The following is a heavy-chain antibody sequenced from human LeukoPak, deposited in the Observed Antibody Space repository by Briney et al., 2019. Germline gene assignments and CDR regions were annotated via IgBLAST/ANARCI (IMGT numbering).Heavy chain of an antibody. V-gene: IGHV3-23*01. Sequence: GGSLRLSCAASGFTFSSYAMNWFRQAPGKGLEWVSVISGSGGSTYYADSVKGRFTISRDNSKNTLYLQMNSLRAEDTAVYYCAKDWYPGTTVTTTHWFDPWGQGTLVTVSS. J-gene: IGHJ5*02. CDR1: GFTFSSYA. CDR2: ISGSGGST. CDR3: AKDWYPGTTVTTTHWFDP. D-gene: IGHD4-17*01.